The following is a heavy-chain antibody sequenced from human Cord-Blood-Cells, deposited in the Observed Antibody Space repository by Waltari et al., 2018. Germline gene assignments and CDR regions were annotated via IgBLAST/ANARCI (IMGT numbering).Heavy chain of an antibody. CDR2: MYYSGST. CDR3: ARDPLSGNSFDY. D-gene: IGHD6-13*01. CDR1: GGSISSHY. Sequence: QVQLQESGPGLVKPSETLSLTCTVSGGSISSHYWSWIRPPPGKGLEWIGYMYYSGSTNYNPALKGRVTISVDTSKNQFSLKLSSVTAADTAVYYCARDPLSGNSFDYWGQGTLVTVSS. J-gene: IGHJ4*02. V-gene: IGHV4-59*11.